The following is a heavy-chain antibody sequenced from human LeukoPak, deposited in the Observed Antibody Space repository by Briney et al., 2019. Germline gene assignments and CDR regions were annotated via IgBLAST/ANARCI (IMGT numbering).Heavy chain of an antibody. CDR3: ARDLGTDSSGYYPNWFDP. CDR2: IYYSGST. J-gene: IGHJ5*02. Sequence: SETLSLTCTVSGGSISSYYWSWIRQPPGKGLEWIGSIYYSGSTYYNPSLKSRVTISVDTSKNQFSLKLSSVTAADTAVYYCARDLGTDSSGYYPNWFDPWGQGTLVTVSS. D-gene: IGHD3-22*01. CDR1: GGSISSYY. V-gene: IGHV4-39*07.